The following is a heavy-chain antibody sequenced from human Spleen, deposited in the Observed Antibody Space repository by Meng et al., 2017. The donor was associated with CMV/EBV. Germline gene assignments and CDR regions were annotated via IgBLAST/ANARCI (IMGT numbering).Heavy chain of an antibody. V-gene: IGHV3-30*04. J-gene: IGHJ4*02. D-gene: IGHD1-26*01. Sequence: SGFTFSSYAMHWVRQAPGKGLEWVAVISYDGSNKCYADSVKGRFTISRDNSKNTLYLQMNSLRAEDTAVYYCARDIKQWELHNMGGYWGQGTLVTVSS. CDR1: GFTFSSYA. CDR3: ARDIKQWELHNMGGY. CDR2: ISYDGSNK.